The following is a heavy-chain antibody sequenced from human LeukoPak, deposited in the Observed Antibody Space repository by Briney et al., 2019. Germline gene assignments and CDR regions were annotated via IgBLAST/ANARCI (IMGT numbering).Heavy chain of an antibody. D-gene: IGHD6-6*01. CDR2: ISAYNGNT. V-gene: IGHV1-18*01. CDR3: AREPHFYSSSSGFDP. CDR1: GYTFTSYG. Sequence: ASVKVSCKASGYTFTSYGISWVRQAPGQGLEWMGWISAYNGNTNYAQKLQGRVTMTTDTSTSTAYMELRSLRSDDTAVYYCAREPHFYSSSSGFDPWGQGTLVTVSS. J-gene: IGHJ5*02.